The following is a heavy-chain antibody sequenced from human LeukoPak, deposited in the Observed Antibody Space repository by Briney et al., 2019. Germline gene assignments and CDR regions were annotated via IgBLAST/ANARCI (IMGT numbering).Heavy chain of an antibody. CDR2: ISGRSGSI. D-gene: IGHD2-15*01. J-gene: IGHJ4*02. CDR3: AKSKLVYCSGGSCYSRHYRLDY. Sequence: GGSLRLSCATSGFTFSSYAISWVRQAPGKGQEWVSAISGRSGSIYYADSVKGRFTTSRDNSKNTLYLQINSLRAEDTAVYYCAKSKLVYCSGGSCYSRHYRLDYWGQGTLVTVSS. CDR1: GFTFSSYA. V-gene: IGHV3-23*01.